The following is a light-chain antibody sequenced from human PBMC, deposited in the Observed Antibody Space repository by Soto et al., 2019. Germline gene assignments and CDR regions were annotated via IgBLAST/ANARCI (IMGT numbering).Light chain of an antibody. CDR3: QQDKEWTSN. CDR2: DAS. J-gene: IGKJ2*01. CDR1: QSIGSA. Sequence: ELDLRHAPATLLLSTFFTATLSCRASQSIGSAVAWYHQRSGQAPRLLIYDASTRATGVPARFSGSGSGTDFTLTISSLQSEDFAVYYCQQDKEWTSNLGQGTKVEI. V-gene: IGKV3-15*01.